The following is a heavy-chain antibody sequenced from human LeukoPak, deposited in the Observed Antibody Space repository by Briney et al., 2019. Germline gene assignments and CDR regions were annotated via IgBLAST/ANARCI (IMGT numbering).Heavy chain of an antibody. V-gene: IGHV3-48*03. J-gene: IGHJ4*02. D-gene: IGHD3-22*01. CDR3: ARDKGTYYYDSSGYPLKHFDY. CDR2: ISSSGSTI. Sequence: PGGSLRLSCAASGFTFSSYEMNWVRQAPGKGLEWVSYISSSGSTIYYADSVKGRFTISRDNAKNSLYLQMNSLRAEDTAVYYCARDKGTYYYDSSGYPLKHFDYWGQGTLVTVSS. CDR1: GFTFSSYE.